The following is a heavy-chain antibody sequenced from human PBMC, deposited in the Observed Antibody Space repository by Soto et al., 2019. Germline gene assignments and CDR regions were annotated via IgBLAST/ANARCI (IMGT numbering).Heavy chain of an antibody. Sequence: PGGSLRLSCAASGFTFSSYAMHWVRQAPGKGLEWVAVISYDGSNKYYADSVKGRFTISRDNSKNTLYLQMNSLRAEDTAVYYCARDRDSNYYNYYYYYGMDVWGQGTTVTVSS. V-gene: IGHV3-30-3*01. D-gene: IGHD4-4*01. CDR1: GFTFSSYA. J-gene: IGHJ6*02. CDR2: ISYDGSNK. CDR3: ARDRDSNYYNYYYYYGMDV.